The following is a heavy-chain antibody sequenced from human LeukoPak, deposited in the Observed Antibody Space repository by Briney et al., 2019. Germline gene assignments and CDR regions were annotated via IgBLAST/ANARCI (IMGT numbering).Heavy chain of an antibody. D-gene: IGHD2-2*01. CDR3: ARLIPGSSALLGAFDY. Sequence: GASVKVSCKASGYTFASYDINWVRQATGQGLEWMGWMNPNSGNTGYAQKFQGRVTMTRNTSISTAYMELSSLRSEDTAVYYCARLIPGSSALLGAFDYWGQGTLVTVSS. J-gene: IGHJ4*02. CDR1: GYTFASYD. V-gene: IGHV1-8*02. CDR2: MNPNSGNT.